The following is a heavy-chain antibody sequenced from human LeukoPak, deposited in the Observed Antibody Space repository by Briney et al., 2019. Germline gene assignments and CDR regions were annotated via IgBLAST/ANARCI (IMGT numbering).Heavy chain of an antibody. Sequence: GGSLRLSCAASGFTFSYHWMTWVRQAPGKGLEWVANIKNDGTVKNYVDSVKGRFTIARDNAKNSLYLQMNSLRAEDTGVYYRAKDSYSKGDYWGQGTLVTVSS. J-gene: IGHJ4*02. CDR2: IKNDGTVK. D-gene: IGHD5-18*01. V-gene: IGHV3-7*01. CDR3: AKDSYSKGDY. CDR1: GFTFSYHW.